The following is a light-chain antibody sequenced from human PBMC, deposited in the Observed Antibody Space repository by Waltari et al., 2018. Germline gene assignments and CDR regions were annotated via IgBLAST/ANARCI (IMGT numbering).Light chain of an antibody. J-gene: IGKJ1*01. Sequence: DIQMTQSPSTLSASVGDTVSITCRASQSINRWLAWYQQKPGKAPNHLIYRASTLESGVPSRFSGSESGAEFTLTISSLQPDDFATYYCQQYSDDWTFGQGTKVEIK. CDR3: QQYSDDWT. V-gene: IGKV1-5*03. CDR1: QSINRW. CDR2: RAS.